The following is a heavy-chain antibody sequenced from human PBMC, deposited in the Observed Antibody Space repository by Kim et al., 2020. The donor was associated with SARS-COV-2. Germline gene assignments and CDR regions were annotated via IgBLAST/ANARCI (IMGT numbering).Heavy chain of an antibody. CDR2: T. Sequence: TNYAYSVQGRFTISRDNAKNTVYLQMNSLRVEDTAVYYCARFVMVTAGDYWGQGTLVTVSS. V-gene: IGHV3-74*01. CDR3: ARFVMVTAGDY. D-gene: IGHD2-21*02. J-gene: IGHJ4*02.